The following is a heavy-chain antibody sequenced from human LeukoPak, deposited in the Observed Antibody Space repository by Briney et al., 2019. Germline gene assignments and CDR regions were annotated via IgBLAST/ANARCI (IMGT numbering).Heavy chain of an antibody. CDR1: GDTFTNYG. D-gene: IGHD3-16*01. CDR2: FSTYNGDT. V-gene: IGHV1-18*01. Sequence: ASVKVSCKASGDTFTNYGINWVRQAPGQRPEWMGWFSTYNGDTKYVQKLKGRLTLTADTLKTTAYMELRTLISDDTATYYCAIGQGVITWGGADVYDVWGQGTTVIVSS. J-gene: IGHJ3*01. CDR3: AIGQGVITWGGADVYDV.